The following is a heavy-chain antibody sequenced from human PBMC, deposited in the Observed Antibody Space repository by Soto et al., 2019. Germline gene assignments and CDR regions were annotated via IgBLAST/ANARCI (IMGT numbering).Heavy chain of an antibody. Sequence: HPGGSLRLSCAASGFTFSSYGMHWVRQAPGKGLEWVAVIWYDGSNKYYADSVKGRFTISRDNSKNTLYLQMNSLRAEDTAVYYCARDLDQRGVLRYFDWGTPIHYYYYMDVWGKGTTVTVPS. CDR2: IWYDGSNK. CDR1: GFTFSSYG. D-gene: IGHD3-9*01. V-gene: IGHV3-33*01. J-gene: IGHJ6*03. CDR3: ARDLDQRGVLRYFDWGTPIHYYYYMDV.